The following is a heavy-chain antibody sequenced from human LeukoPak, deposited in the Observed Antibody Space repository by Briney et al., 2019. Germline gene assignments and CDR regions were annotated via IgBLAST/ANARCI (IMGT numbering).Heavy chain of an antibody. CDR3: ARTDDLSDAFDI. CDR1: GVTFSSYW. Sequence: GGSLRLSCAASGVTFSSYWMSWVRQAPGKGLERVANIKQDGSEKYYVDSVKGRFTISRDNAKNSLYLQMNSLRAEDTAVYYCARTDDLSDAFDIWGQGTMVTVSS. CDR2: IKQDGSEK. V-gene: IGHV3-7*01. J-gene: IGHJ3*02. D-gene: IGHD1-1*01.